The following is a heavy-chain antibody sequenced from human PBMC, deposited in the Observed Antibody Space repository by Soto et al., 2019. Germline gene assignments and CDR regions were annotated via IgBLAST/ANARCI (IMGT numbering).Heavy chain of an antibody. CDR3: ARDILINPVWFGELFS. D-gene: IGHD3-10*01. CDR2: ISSSSSTI. CDR1: GFTFSSYS. Sequence: GGSLRLSCAASGFTFSSYSMNWVRQAPGKGLEWVSYISSSSSTIYYADSVKGRFTISRDNAKNSLYLQMNSLRDEDTAVYYCARDILINPVWFGELFSWGQGTLVTVSS. J-gene: IGHJ5*02. V-gene: IGHV3-48*02.